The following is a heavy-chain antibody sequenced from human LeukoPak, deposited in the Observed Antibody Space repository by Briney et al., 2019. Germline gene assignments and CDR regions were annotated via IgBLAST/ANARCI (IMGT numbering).Heavy chain of an antibody. Sequence: SQTLSLTCAISGDSVSSNSAAWNWIRQSPSRGLEWLGRTYYRSKWYNDYAVSVKSRITINPDTSKNQFSLQLNSVTPEDTAVYYCAREPPTPYYYGSGSSRIYNWFDPWGQGTLVTVSS. CDR3: AREPPTPYYYGSGSSRIYNWFDP. V-gene: IGHV6-1*01. CDR2: TYYRSKWYN. CDR1: GDSVSSNSAA. D-gene: IGHD3-10*01. J-gene: IGHJ5*02.